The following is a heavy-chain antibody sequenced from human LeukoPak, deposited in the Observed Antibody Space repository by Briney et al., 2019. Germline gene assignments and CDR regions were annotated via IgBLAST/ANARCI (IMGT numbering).Heavy chain of an antibody. CDR2: INHSGRT. CDR3: ARGPRGRGSTS. J-gene: IGHJ4*02. Sequence: SETLSLTCAVYGGSFSGYYWSWIRQPPGKGLEWIGEINHSGRTNYNPSLKSRVTISVDTSKNQFSLKLSSVTAADTAVYYCARGPRGRGSTSWGQGTLVTVSS. CDR1: GGSFSGYY. V-gene: IGHV4-34*01. D-gene: IGHD2-2*01.